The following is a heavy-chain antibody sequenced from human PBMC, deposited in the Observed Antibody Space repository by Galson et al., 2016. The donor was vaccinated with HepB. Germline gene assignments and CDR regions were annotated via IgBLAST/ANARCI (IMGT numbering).Heavy chain of an antibody. CDR3: ARDKDYYGTYYMDV. CDR2: ILYDGSNK. CDR1: GFTFSNCA. V-gene: IGHV3-30-3*01. Sequence: SLRLSCAASGFTFSNCAMHWVRQAPGKGLEWVAIILYDGSNKYYADSVKGRFTISRDNSKNTLYLQMNSLRTEDTAVYYCARDKDYYGTYYMDVWGKGTTVTVSS. J-gene: IGHJ6*03. D-gene: IGHD3-10*01.